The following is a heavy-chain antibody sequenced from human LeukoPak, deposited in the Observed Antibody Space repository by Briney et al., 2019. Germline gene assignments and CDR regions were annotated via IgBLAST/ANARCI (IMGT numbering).Heavy chain of an antibody. Sequence: ASLRVSSKASRYTFTRYDIKWVRQATGEGLECIGWMNPNSGNTDYAQKFQGRVTMTRNTSISTADMELSSRRAEDAAVYYCARGDDYVWGSYRRAKCYWGQGTLVTVSS. CDR1: RYTFTRYD. V-gene: IGHV1-8*01. CDR3: ARGDDYVWGSYRRAKCY. CDR2: MNPNSGNT. J-gene: IGHJ4*02. D-gene: IGHD3-16*02.